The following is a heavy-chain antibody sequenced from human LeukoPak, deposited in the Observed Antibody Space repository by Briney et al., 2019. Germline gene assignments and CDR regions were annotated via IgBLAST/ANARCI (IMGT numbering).Heavy chain of an antibody. V-gene: IGHV3-21*01. Sequence: GGSLRLSCAASGFTLSSYGINWVRQAPGKGLEWVSSISSSGNSLDYADSLKGRFINSRDDAKNSLFLQMDSLRPEDTAIYYCARDLRGYRYGYDSWGQGTLVTVSA. J-gene: IGHJ4*02. CDR3: ARDLRGYRYGYDS. CDR2: ISSSGNSL. D-gene: IGHD5-18*01. CDR1: GFTLSSYG.